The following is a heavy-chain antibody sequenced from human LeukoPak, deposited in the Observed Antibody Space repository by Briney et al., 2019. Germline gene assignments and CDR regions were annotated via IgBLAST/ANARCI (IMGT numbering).Heavy chain of an antibody. CDR3: ARDRRFGELLDNYFDY. CDR1: GFTFSDYY. CDR2: ISSSSSYI. D-gene: IGHD3-10*01. V-gene: IGHV3-11*06. J-gene: IGHJ4*02. Sequence: GGSLRLSCAASGFTFSDYYMSWIRQAPGKGLEGVSSISSSSSYIYYADSVKGRFTISRDNAKTSLYLQMNSLRAEDTAVYYCARDRRFGELLDNYFDYWGQGTLVTVSS.